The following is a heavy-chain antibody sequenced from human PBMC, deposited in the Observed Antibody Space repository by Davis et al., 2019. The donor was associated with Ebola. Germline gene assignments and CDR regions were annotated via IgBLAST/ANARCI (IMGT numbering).Heavy chain of an antibody. CDR3: ARDEGYCSSTSCYKWFDP. Sequence: PSETLSLTCTVSGGFISSYYWSWIRQPPGKGLEWIGYIYYSGSTNYNPSLQSRVTISVDTSKNQFSLKLSSVTAADTAVYYCARDEGYCSSTSCYKWFDPWGQGTLVTVSS. V-gene: IGHV4-59*01. CDR1: GGFISSYY. D-gene: IGHD2-2*02. J-gene: IGHJ5*02. CDR2: IYYSGST.